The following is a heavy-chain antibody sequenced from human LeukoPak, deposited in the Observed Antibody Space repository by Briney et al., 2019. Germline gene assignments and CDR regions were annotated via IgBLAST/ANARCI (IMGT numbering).Heavy chain of an antibody. CDR3: ASPRTDLTGPKTRGGNYNNFDY. J-gene: IGHJ4*02. CDR2: INPSGGST. Sequence: ASVKVSCKASGYTFTSYYMHWVRQAPGQGLEWMGIINPSGGSTSYAQKFQGRVTMTRDTSTSTVYMELSSLRSEDTAVYYCASPRTDLTGPKTRGGNYNNFDYWGQGTLVTVSS. CDR1: GYTFTSYY. D-gene: IGHD3-16*01. V-gene: IGHV1-46*01.